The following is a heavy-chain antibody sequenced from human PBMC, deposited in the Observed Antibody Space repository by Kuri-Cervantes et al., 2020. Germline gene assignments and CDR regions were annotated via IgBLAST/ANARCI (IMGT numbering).Heavy chain of an antibody. V-gene: IGHV3-9*01. D-gene: IGHD2-15*01. CDR3: ARVVRYCSGGSCYSGWFDP. Sequence: GGSLRLSCAASGFTFDDYGMHWVRQAPGKGLEWVSGISWNSGIIGYVDSVKGRFTISRDNAKNSLYLQMNSLRVEDTAVYYCARVVRYCSGGSCYSGWFDPWGQGTLVTVSS. J-gene: IGHJ5*02. CDR2: ISWNSGII. CDR1: GFTFDDYG.